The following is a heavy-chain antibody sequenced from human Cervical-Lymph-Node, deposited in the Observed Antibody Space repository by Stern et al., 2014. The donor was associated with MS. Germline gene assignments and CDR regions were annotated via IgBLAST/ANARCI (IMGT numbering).Heavy chain of an antibody. D-gene: IGHD1-26*01. CDR1: GFSFNDYY. J-gene: IGHJ4*02. CDR2: ISHTGSTI. V-gene: IGHV3-11*01. CDR3: ARQRNRGSLGCLDY. Sequence: VQLVESGGGLVKPGGSLRLSCAASGFSFNDYYMSWIRQAPGKGLEWVSYISHTGSTIYSADSVRGRFTSSRDNAKNSLYLQMTSLRPEYTAVYYCARQRNRGSLGCLDYWGQGTLLTVSS.